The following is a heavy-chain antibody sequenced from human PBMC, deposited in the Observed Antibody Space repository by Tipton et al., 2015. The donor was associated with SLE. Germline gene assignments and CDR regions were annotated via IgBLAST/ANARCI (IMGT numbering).Heavy chain of an antibody. D-gene: IGHD1-26*01. CDR2: IYYSGST. CDR3: ARDASYLGDYGMDV. Sequence: TLSLTCTVSGGSISSSSYYWGWIRQPPGKGLEWIGSIYYSGSTYYNPSLKSRVTISVDTSKNQFSLKLSSVTAADTAVYYCARDASYLGDYGMDVWGQGTMVTVSS. CDR1: GGSISSSSYY. V-gene: IGHV4-39*07. J-gene: IGHJ6*02.